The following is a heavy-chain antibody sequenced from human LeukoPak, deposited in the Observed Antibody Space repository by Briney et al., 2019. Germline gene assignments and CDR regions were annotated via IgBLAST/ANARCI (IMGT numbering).Heavy chain of an antibody. CDR2: ISGDGSNT. Sequence: GGSLRLSCAASGFTFTSYYMHWVCHAPGKGLVWVSRISGDGSNTIYADSVKGRFTISRDNSKNTLYLQMNSLRAEDTAVYYCAKGRGSGSYYNVDFDYWGQGTLVTVSS. CDR3: AKGRGSGSYYNVDFDY. J-gene: IGHJ4*02. D-gene: IGHD3-10*01. V-gene: IGHV3-74*01. CDR1: GFTFTSYY.